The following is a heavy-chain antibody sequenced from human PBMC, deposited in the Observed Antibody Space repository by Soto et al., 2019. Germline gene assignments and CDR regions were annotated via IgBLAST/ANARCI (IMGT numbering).Heavy chain of an antibody. J-gene: IGHJ4*02. CDR2: ISSSGSTI. Sequence: GGSLRLSCAASGFTFSDYYMSWIRQAPGKGLEWVSYISSSGSTIYYADSVKGRFTISRDNAKNSLYLQMNSLRAEDTAVYYCARDLSHHYYDSSGVDYWGQGTLVTVSS. CDR3: ARDLSHHYYDSSGVDY. D-gene: IGHD3-22*01. CDR1: GFTFSDYY. V-gene: IGHV3-11*01.